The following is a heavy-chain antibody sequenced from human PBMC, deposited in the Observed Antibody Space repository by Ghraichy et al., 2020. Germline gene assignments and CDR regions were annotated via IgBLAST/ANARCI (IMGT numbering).Heavy chain of an antibody. V-gene: IGHV3-23*01. CDR1: GFTFSSYA. J-gene: IGHJ4*02. D-gene: IGHD2-2*01. CDR2: ISGSGGST. CDR3: AKSIGAIPAAPTSY. Sequence: GGSLRLSCAASGFTFSSYAMSWVRQAPGKGLEWVSAISGSGGSTYYADSVKGRFTISRDNSKNTLYLQMNSLRAEDTAVYYCAKSIGAIPAAPTSYWGQGTLVTVSS.